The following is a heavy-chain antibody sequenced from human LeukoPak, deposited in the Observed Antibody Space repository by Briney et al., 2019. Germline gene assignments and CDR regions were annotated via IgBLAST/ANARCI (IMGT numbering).Heavy chain of an antibody. J-gene: IGHJ6*03. CDR1: GGSISSYY. D-gene: IGHD2-2*01. CDR2: IYTSGST. V-gene: IGHV4-4*07. CDR3: ARETVAPYCSSTSCYYYYMDV. Sequence: SETLSLTCTVSGGSISSYYWSWIRQPAGKGLEWIGRIYTSGSTNYNPSLKSRVSMSVDTSKNQFSLKLSSVTAADMAVYYCARETVAPYCSSTSCYYYYMDVWGKGTTVTVSS.